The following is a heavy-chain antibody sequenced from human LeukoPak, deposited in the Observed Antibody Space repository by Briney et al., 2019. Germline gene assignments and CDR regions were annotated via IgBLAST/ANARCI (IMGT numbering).Heavy chain of an antibody. CDR3: AGNSGYDSYYYYDMDV. CDR2: IYPGDSDT. CDR1: GYSFTSYW. D-gene: IGHD5-12*01. Sequence: GESLKISCKGSGYSFTSYWIGWVRQMPGKGLEWMGIIYPGDSDTRYSPSFQGQVTISADKSISTAYLQWSSLKASDTAMYYCAGNSGYDSYYYYDMDVWGKGTTVTVSS. V-gene: IGHV5-51*01. J-gene: IGHJ6*03.